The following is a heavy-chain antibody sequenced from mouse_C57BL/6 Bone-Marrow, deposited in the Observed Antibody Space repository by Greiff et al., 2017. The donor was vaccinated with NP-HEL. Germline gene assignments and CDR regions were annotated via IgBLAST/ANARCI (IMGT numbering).Heavy chain of an antibody. Sequence: QVQLQQPGTELVKPGASVKLSCKASGYTFTSYWMHWVKQRPGQGLEWIGNINPSNGGTNYNEKFKSKATLTVDKSSSTAYMQLSSLTSEDSAVYYCARTVVATSYWYFDVWGTGTTVTVSS. CDR2: INPSNGGT. D-gene: IGHD1-1*01. CDR3: ARTVVATSYWYFDV. J-gene: IGHJ1*03. V-gene: IGHV1-53*01. CDR1: GYTFTSYW.